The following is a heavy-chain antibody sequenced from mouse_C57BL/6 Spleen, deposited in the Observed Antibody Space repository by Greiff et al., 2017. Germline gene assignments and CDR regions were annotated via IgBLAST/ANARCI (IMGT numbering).Heavy chain of an antibody. J-gene: IGHJ4*01. CDR1: GYTFTSYW. Sequence: QVQLQQPGAELVRPGSSVKLSCKASGYTFTSYWMDWVKQRPGQGLEWIGNIYPSDSETHYNQKFKDKATLTVDKSSSTAYMQLSSLTSEDSAVYYCAREEDYGSSYYAMDYWGQGTSVTVSS. V-gene: IGHV1-61*01. D-gene: IGHD1-1*01. CDR3: AREEDYGSSYYAMDY. CDR2: IYPSDSET.